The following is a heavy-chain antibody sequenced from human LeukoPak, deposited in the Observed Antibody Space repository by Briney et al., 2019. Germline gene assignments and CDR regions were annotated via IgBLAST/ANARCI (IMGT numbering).Heavy chain of an antibody. CDR3: ARGLGAMDV. CDR2: ISGSGGST. V-gene: IGHV3-23*01. D-gene: IGHD3-10*01. CDR1: GFTFRNFG. Sequence: GGSLRLSCASSGFTFRNFGMTWVRQTPGKGLEWVSGISGSGGSTSYADSVKGRFTTSRDNSKNTMFLQMNSLRVEDTAVFYCARGLGAMDVWGKGTTVIVSS. J-gene: IGHJ6*03.